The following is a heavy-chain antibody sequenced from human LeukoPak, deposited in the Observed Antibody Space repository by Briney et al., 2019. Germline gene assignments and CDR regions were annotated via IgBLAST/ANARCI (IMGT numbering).Heavy chain of an antibody. D-gene: IGHD3-16*01. CDR3: ARGGGLDV. CDR1: GFTFSSHW. Sequence: GGSLRLSCAASGFTFSSHWMTWARQAPGKGLEWVASINHNGNVNYYVDSVKGRFTISRDNAKNSLYLQMSNLRAEDTAVYFCARGGGLDVWGQGATVTVSS. CDR2: INHNGNVN. J-gene: IGHJ6*02. V-gene: IGHV3-7*03.